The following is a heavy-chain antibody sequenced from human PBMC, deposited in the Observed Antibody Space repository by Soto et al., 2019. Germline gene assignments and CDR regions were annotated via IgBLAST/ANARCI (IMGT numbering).Heavy chain of an antibody. Sequence: GGSLRLSCAASGFTFSSYAMHWVRQAPGKGLEWVAVISYDGSNKYYADSVKGRFTISRDNSKNTLYLQMNSLRAEDTAVYYCARTLVALGLWYFDLWGRGTLVTVSS. CDR1: GFTFSSYA. J-gene: IGHJ2*01. V-gene: IGHV3-30-3*01. CDR2: ISYDGSNK. CDR3: ARTLVALGLWYFDL. D-gene: IGHD5-12*01.